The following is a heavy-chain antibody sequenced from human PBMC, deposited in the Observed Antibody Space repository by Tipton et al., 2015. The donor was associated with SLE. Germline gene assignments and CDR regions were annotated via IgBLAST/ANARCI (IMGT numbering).Heavy chain of an antibody. Sequence: TLSLTCAVSGASITSSDWWSWVRQPPGKGLEYIGEIHHRGSTNYKSSLRGRVTISVDKSKNQFSLKLTSVTAADTAVYYCARWIPLTRINVWGLGATVTVSS. V-gene: IGHV4-4*02. D-gene: IGHD5-18*01. J-gene: IGHJ6*02. CDR3: ARWIPLTRINV. CDR1: GASITSSDW. CDR2: IHHRGST.